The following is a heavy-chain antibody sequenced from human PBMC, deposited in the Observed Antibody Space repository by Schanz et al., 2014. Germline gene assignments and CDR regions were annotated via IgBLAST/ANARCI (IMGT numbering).Heavy chain of an antibody. CDR2: ISGSGGTT. CDR3: ETAPRSTDSYGSYYGMDV. CDR1: GFTFNNYA. V-gene: IGHV3-23*01. J-gene: IGHJ6*02. D-gene: IGHD2-2*01. Sequence: EVKLLESGGGLVQPGGSLRLSCAASGFTFNNYAMTWVRQAPGKGLEWVSVISGSGGTTYYADSVKGRFTISRDNSTNTLYSQMNSLTADHTAVYYCETAPRSTDSYGSYYGMDVWGQGTTVTVSS.